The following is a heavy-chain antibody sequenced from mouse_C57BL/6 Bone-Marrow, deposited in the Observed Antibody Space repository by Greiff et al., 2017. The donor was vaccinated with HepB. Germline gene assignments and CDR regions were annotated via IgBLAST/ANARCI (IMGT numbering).Heavy chain of an antibody. CDR1: GYTFTEYT. Sequence: LQESGAELVKPGASVKLSCKASGYTFTEYTIHWVKQRSGQGLEWIGWFYPGSGSIKYNEKFKDKATLTADKSSSTVYMELSRLTSEDSAVYFCARHEDPGSNHPYYFDYWGQGTTLTVSS. CDR3: ARHEDPGSNHPYYFDY. D-gene: IGHD1-1*01. J-gene: IGHJ2*01. CDR2: FYPGSGSI. V-gene: IGHV1-62-2*01.